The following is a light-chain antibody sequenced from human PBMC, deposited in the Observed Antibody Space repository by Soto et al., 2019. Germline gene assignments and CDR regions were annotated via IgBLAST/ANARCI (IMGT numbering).Light chain of an antibody. V-gene: IGKV3-11*01. Sequence: EIVMTQSPATLSLSPGERATLSCRASQSISRYLAWYQQKPGQAPRLLIDDASNRATGIPARFSGSGSGTDFTLTISSLEPEDFAVYYCQQRSNWWTFGQGTKVEIK. J-gene: IGKJ1*01. CDR3: QQRSNWWT. CDR1: QSISRY. CDR2: DAS.